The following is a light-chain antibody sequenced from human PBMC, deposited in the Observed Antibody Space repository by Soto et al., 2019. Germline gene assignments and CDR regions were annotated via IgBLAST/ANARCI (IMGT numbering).Light chain of an antibody. Sequence: EIVMTQSPATLSVSPGERVTLSCRASQSVGIRVAWYQQRPGQAPRLLIYGASMRDTGIPARFSGSGCGTEFTLTISSLQSEDFAVYYCQQYDNWPPLTFGGGTKVEIK. CDR3: QQYDNWPPLT. CDR2: GAS. V-gene: IGKV3-15*01. J-gene: IGKJ4*01. CDR1: QSVGIR.